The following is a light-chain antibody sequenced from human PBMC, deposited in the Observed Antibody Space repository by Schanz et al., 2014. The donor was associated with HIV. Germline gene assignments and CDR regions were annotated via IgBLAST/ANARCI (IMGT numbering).Light chain of an antibody. J-gene: IGLJ3*02. Sequence: QSVLTQPPSVSGAPGQRVTISCAGRSSNIGAGYDVHWYQQFPRTAPKLLIFANNNRPSGVPARFSGSKSGTSASLAISGLQSGDEGDYYCQSFDNSLSGVVFGGGTKLTVL. CDR1: SSNIGAGYD. CDR2: ANN. CDR3: QSFDNSLSGVV. V-gene: IGLV1-40*01.